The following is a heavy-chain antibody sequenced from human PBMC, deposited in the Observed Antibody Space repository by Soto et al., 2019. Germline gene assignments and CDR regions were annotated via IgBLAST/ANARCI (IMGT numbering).Heavy chain of an antibody. Sequence: GGSLRLSCAASGFTFSSYSMNWVRQAPGKGLEWVSSISSSSSYIYYADSVKGRFTISRDNAKSSLYLQMNSLRAEDTAVYYCARGIHSAARPDEDAFDIWGQGTMVTV. D-gene: IGHD6-6*01. CDR3: ARGIHSAARPDEDAFDI. CDR2: ISSSSSYI. V-gene: IGHV3-21*01. CDR1: GFTFSSYS. J-gene: IGHJ3*02.